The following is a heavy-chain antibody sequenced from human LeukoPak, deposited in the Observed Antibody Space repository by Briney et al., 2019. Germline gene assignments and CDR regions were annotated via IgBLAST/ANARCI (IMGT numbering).Heavy chain of an antibody. CDR3: ASALLRGVIITAFDI. CDR2: IYSGGST. V-gene: IGHV3-53*01. D-gene: IGHD3-10*01. CDR1: GFTVSSNY. Sequence: PGGSLRLSCAASGFTVSSNYMSWVRQAPGKGLEWVSVIYSGGSTYYADSVKGRFTISRDSSKNTLYLQMNSLRAEDTAVYYCASALLRGVIITAFDIWGQGTMVTVSS. J-gene: IGHJ3*02.